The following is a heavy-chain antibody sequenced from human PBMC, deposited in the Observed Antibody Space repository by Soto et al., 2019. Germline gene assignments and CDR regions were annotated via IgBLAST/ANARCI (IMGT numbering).Heavy chain of an antibody. V-gene: IGHV4-59*01. D-gene: IGHD3-9*01. CDR3: ARHQYYDILTGYYMDYYGMDV. J-gene: IGHJ6*02. Sequence: SSETLSLTCTVSGGSISSYYWSWIRQPPGKGLEWIGYIYYSGSTNYNPSLKSRVTISVDTSKNQFSLKLSSVTAADKAVYYCARHQYYDILTGYYMDYYGMDVWGQGTTVTVSS. CDR1: GGSISSYY. CDR2: IYYSGST.